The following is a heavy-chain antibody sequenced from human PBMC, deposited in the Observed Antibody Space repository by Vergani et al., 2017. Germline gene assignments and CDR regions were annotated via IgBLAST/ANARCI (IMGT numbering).Heavy chain of an antibody. CDR3: ARLGYDDSSGYYRDY. J-gene: IGHJ4*02. D-gene: IGHD3-22*01. CDR1: GYSFTSYW. V-gene: IGHV5-51*01. Sequence: EVHLVQSGAEVKKPGESLKISCKGSGYSFTSYWIGWVRQMPGKGLEWMGIIYPGDSDTRYSPSFQGQVTISADKSISTAYLQWSSLKASDTAMYYCARLGYDDSSGYYRDYWGQGTLVTVSS. CDR2: IYPGDSDT.